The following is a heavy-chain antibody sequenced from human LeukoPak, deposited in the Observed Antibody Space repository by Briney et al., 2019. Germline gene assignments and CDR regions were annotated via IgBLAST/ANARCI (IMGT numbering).Heavy chain of an antibody. CDR2: INTNTGNP. CDR3: ARIGPDSSGYHDDY. J-gene: IGHJ4*02. Sequence: ASVKVSCKASGGTFSSYAISWVRQAPGQGLEWMGWINTNTGNPTYAQGFTGRFVFSLDTSVSTAYLQISSLKAEDTAVYYCARIGPDSSGYHDDYWGQGTLVTVSS. CDR1: GGTFSSYA. D-gene: IGHD3-22*01. V-gene: IGHV7-4-1*02.